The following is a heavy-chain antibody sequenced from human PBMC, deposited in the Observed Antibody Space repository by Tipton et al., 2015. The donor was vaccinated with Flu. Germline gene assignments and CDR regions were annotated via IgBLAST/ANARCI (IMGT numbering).Heavy chain of an antibody. CDR1: GGSISSYY. Sequence: LRLSCTVSGGSISSYYWSWIRQPAGKGLEWIGRIYTSGSTNYNPSLKSRVTMSVATSKNQFSLKLSSVTAADTAVYYCARASSSWYLHHMYNWFDPWGQGTLVTVSS. CDR2: IYTSGST. D-gene: IGHD6-13*01. V-gene: IGHV4-4*07. J-gene: IGHJ5*02. CDR3: ARASSSWYLHHMYNWFDP.